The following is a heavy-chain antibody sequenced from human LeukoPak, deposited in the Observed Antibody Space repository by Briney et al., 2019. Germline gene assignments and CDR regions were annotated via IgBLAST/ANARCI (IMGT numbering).Heavy chain of an antibody. CDR3: ARDDSIGDILTGSIYYYYYCGMDV. J-gene: IGHJ6*04. Sequence: GGSLRLSCAASGFTFSSYAMHWVRQAPGKGLEWVAVISYDGSNKYYADSVKGRFTISRDNSKNTLYLQMNSLRAEDTAVYYCARDDSIGDILTGSIYYYYYCGMDVWGKGTTVTVSS. V-gene: IGHV3-30*04. CDR1: GFTFSSYA. D-gene: IGHD3-9*01. CDR2: ISYDGSNK.